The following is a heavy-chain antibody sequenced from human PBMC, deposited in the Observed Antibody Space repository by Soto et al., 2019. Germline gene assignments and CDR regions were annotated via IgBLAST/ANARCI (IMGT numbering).Heavy chain of an antibody. CDR2: ISSSSSYT. CDR1: GFTFSDYY. J-gene: IGHJ4*02. CDR3: ARALQLWAHFDY. V-gene: IGHV3-11*03. Sequence: PGGSLRLSCAASGFTFSDYYMSWIRQAPGKGLEWVSYISSSSSYTNYADSVKGRFTISRDNAKNSLYLQMNSLRDEDTAVYSCARALQLWAHFDYWGLGTLVTVSS. D-gene: IGHD5-18*01.